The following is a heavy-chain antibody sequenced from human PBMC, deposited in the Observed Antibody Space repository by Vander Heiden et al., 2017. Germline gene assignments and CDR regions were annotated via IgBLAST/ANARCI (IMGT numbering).Heavy chain of an antibody. CDR1: GFAVSSSA. V-gene: IGHV3-23*01. CDR2: FGGSGTDT. Sequence: EVQLLEPGGGLVQPGGSLRLSCAASGFAVSSSAMGWARQARGKGLEWVSGFGGSGTDTYYADSVKGRFSISRDHDKNTLYLQMNSLRAEDTALYYCAKPLPETTINRFGYWGQGTLVTVSS. D-gene: IGHD4-17*01. CDR3: AKPLPETTINRFGY. J-gene: IGHJ4*02.